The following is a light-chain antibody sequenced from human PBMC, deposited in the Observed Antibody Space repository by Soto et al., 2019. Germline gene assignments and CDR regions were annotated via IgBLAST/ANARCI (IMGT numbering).Light chain of an antibody. CDR1: QSVTSSY. CDR2: DAS. V-gene: IGKV3-20*01. Sequence: EIVLTQSPGTLSVSPGERATLSCRAIQSVTSSYLSWYQQKPGQAPRLLIYDASSRAAGIPDRFSGSGSGTDFTLTISRLEVEDFAVYYCQQYGTLPRTFGQGTKVEIK. J-gene: IGKJ1*01. CDR3: QQYGTLPRT.